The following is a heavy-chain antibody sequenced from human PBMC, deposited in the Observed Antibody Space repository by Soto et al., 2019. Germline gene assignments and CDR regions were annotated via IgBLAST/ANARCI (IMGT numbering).Heavy chain of an antibody. Sequence: EVQLVESGGGLVQPGGSLRLSCAASGFTFNTYWMSWVRQAPGKGLEWVANIKPDGSATDYVDSVKGRFTISRDNANNPLFLQMNSLRAENTAVYYCARNGRWGHGNVVTVSS. CDR3: ARNGR. CDR2: IKPDGSAT. J-gene: IGHJ4*01. V-gene: IGHV3-7*05. D-gene: IGHD2-8*01. CDR1: GFTFNTYW.